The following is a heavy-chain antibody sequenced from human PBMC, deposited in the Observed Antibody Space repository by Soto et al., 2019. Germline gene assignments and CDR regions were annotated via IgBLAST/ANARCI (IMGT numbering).Heavy chain of an antibody. CDR1: GFTFSRYA. D-gene: IGHD6-19*01. V-gene: IGHV3-30*18. J-gene: IGHJ4*02. CDR2: ISYDGINK. Sequence: ESVGGVVQPGRSLRLSCAASGFTFSRYAMHWVRRTPGKGLECVALISYDGINKYYEDSVKGRFTVSRDNSNSTLYLQMNSLSAEETAVYYCVKDGVSGWSDYFFDYWGQGTLVTVSS. CDR3: VKDGVSGWSDYFFDY.